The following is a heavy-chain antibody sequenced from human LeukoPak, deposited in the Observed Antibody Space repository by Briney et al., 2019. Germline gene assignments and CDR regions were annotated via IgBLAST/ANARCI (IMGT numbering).Heavy chain of an antibody. J-gene: IGHJ4*02. CDR3: ARRQWELLRVDFDY. D-gene: IGHD1-26*01. CDR2: INHSGST. Sequence: SETLSLTCAIYGGSFSGYYWSWIRQSPGKGLEWIGEINHSGSTNYNPSLKSRASLSVDTSKNQFSLILRSVTAADSGVYYCARRQWELLRVDFDYWGQGTLVTVSS. CDR1: GGSFSGYY. V-gene: IGHV4-34*01.